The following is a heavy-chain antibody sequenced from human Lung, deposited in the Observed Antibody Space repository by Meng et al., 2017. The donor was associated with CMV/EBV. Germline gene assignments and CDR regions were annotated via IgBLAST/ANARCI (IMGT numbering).Heavy chain of an antibody. J-gene: IGHJ4*02. CDR2: ISYDGSNK. D-gene: IGHD3-10*01. V-gene: IGHV3-30*04. CDR1: GFTFSSYA. Sequence: GESXKISCAASGFTFSSYAMHWVRQAPGKGLEWVAVISYDGSNKYYADSVKGRFTISRDNSKNTLYLQMNSLRAEAAAVYYCTGGVRPMAVPFDYWGQGTLVTVSS. CDR3: TGGVRPMAVPFDY.